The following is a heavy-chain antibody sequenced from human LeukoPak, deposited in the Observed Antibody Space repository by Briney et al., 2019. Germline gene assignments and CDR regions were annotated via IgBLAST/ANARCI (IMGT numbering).Heavy chain of an antibody. CDR3: ERDLEGDY. J-gene: IGHJ4*02. CDR2: ISYDGSNK. V-gene: IGHV3-30*04. D-gene: IGHD1-1*01. Sequence: GGSLRLSCAASGFTFSSYAMHWVRQAPGKGLEWVAVISYDGSNKYYADSVKGRFTISRDNSKNTLYLQMNSLRAEDTAVYYCERDLEGDYWGQGTLVTVSS. CDR1: GFTFSSYA.